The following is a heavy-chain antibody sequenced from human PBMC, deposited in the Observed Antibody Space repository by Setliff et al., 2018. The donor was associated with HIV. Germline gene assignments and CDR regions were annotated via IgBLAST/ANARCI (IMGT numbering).Heavy chain of an antibody. V-gene: IGHV4-34*01. CDR2: ITHSGST. CDR3: ARGRKKTLAVSGTRYLDF. Sequence: SETLSLTCAVYGGSFTDFYWTFIRQSPGKGLEWIGEITHSGSTTYDPSLKSRITVSVDTSKNQFSLKLTSVTAADMGVYYCARGRKKTLAVSGTRYLDFWGQGTLVTVS. J-gene: IGHJ4*02. CDR1: GGSFTDFY. D-gene: IGHD6-19*01.